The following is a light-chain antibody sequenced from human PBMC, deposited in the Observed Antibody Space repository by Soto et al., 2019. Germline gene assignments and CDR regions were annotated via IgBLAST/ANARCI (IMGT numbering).Light chain of an antibody. Sequence: QSALTQPRSVSGSPGQSVTISCTGTSSDVGGYNYVSWYQQHPGKAPKLMIYDVSKRPSGVPDRFSGSKSGNTASLTISGLLAEDEADYYCCSYEGNYTHVFGTGTKLTVL. CDR1: SSDVGGYNY. J-gene: IGLJ1*01. CDR2: DVS. V-gene: IGLV2-11*01. CDR3: CSYEGNYTHV.